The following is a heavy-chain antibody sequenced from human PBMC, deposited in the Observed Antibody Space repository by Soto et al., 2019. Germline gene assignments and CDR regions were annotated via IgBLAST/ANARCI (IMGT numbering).Heavy chain of an antibody. Sequence: TGGSLRLSCAASGFTFSDYYMSWIRQAPGKGLEWVSLISSSGDLTYYADSVKGRFTISRDNANNSLFLQMSGLRAEDTAVYYCVRPQASGYIYGFSSWGQGTLVTVSS. CDR2: ISSSGDLT. J-gene: IGHJ5*02. D-gene: IGHD5-18*01. CDR3: VRPQASGYIYGFSS. V-gene: IGHV3-11*01. CDR1: GFTFSDYY.